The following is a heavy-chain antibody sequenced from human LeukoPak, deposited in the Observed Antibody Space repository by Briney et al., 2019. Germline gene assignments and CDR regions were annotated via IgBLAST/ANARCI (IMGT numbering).Heavy chain of an antibody. CDR3: ARGYSSGWYVKDY. J-gene: IGHJ4*02. D-gene: IGHD6-19*01. CDR1: GYTFTGYY. CDR2: INPNSGGT. Sequence: VASVKVSCKASGYTFTGYYMHWVRQAPGQGLEWMGWINPNSGGTNYAQKFQGRVTMTRDTSISTDYMELSRLRSDDTAVYYCARGYSSGWYVKDYWGQGTLVTVSS. V-gene: IGHV1-2*02.